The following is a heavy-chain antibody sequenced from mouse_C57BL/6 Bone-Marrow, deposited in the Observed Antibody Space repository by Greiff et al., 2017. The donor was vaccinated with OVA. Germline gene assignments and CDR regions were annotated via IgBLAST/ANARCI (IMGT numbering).Heavy chain of an antibody. D-gene: IGHD1-1*01. CDR2: IDPETGGT. V-gene: IGHV1-15*01. J-gene: IGHJ1*03. CDR3: TTRSSDWYFDV. CDR1: GYTFTDYE. Sequence: VKLQESGAELVRPGASVTLSCKASGYTFTDYEMHWVKQTPVHGLEWIGAIDPETGGTAYNQKFKGKAILTADKSSSTAYMELRSLTSEDSAVYYCTTRSSDWYFDVWGTGTTVTVSS.